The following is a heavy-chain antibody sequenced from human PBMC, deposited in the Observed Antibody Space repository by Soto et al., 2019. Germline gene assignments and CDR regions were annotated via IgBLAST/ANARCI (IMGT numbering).Heavy chain of an antibody. CDR1: GFTFSSCW. D-gene: IGHD3-10*01. Sequence: PGGSLRLSCAASGFTFSSCWMSWVRQAPGKGLEWVANIKQDGSEEYYVDSVKGRFTISRDNAKNSLYLQMNGLRAEDTAVYHCVSSGTFPYYYYMDVWGKGTTVTVSS. CDR2: IKQDGSEE. CDR3: VSSGTFPYYYYMDV. J-gene: IGHJ6*03. V-gene: IGHV3-7*01.